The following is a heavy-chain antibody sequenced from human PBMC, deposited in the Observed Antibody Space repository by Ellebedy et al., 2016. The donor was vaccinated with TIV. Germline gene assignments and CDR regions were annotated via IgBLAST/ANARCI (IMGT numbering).Heavy chain of an antibody. Sequence: SGPTLVKPTETLTLPCTFSGFSLSTSGMCINWIRQPPGKALEWLARIDWDEDTYYSTSLQSRLTISKGRTRNQVVLTMTSMDADDSGMYFCAREDGEFSYALYSWGQGILVTVST. CDR3: AREDGEFSYALYS. V-gene: IGHV2-70*11. CDR1: GFSLSTSGMC. J-gene: IGHJ4*02. D-gene: IGHD3-16*01. CDR2: IDWDEDT.